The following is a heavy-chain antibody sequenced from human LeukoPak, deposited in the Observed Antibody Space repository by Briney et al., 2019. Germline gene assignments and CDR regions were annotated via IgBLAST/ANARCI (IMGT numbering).Heavy chain of an antibody. CDR2: INPNSGGT. CDR3: ARDHRVLTGDDAFDI. Sequence: GASVKVSCKASGYTFTGYYMHWVRQAPGQGLEWMGWINPNSGGTNYAQKFQGRVTMTRDTSISTAYMELSRLRSDDTAVYYCARDHRVLTGDDAFDIWGQGTMVTVSS. D-gene: IGHD3-9*01. CDR1: GYTFTGYY. J-gene: IGHJ3*02. V-gene: IGHV1-2*02.